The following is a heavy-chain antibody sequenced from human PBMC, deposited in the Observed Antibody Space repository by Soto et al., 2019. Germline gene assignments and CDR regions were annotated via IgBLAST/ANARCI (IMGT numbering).Heavy chain of an antibody. V-gene: IGHV3-23*01. Sequence: EVQLLESGGGLVQPGGSLRLSCAASGYTFSSYAMSWVRQAPGKGLEWVSAISGSGGRTYYADSVKGRFTISRDNSKNALYRQRNSLRAEVTAGYYCANSGRLGELPGGNWFDHWGQGPLVTVSS. CDR2: ISGSGGRT. J-gene: IGHJ5*02. CDR1: GYTFSSYA. CDR3: ANSGRLGELPGGNWFDH. D-gene: IGHD3-10*01.